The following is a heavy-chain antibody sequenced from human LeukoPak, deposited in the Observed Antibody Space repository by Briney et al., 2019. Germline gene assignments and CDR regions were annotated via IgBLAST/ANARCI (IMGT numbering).Heavy chain of an antibody. D-gene: IGHD3-10*01. Sequence: GGSLRLSCAASGFTFDDHGMSWVRQAPGKGLEWVSGINWNGGSTGYADSVKGRFTISRDNAKNSLYLQMNSLTAEDTALYHCARDGSGSYYLSYYGMDVWGQGTTVTVSS. CDR1: GFTFDDHG. J-gene: IGHJ6*02. CDR3: ARDGSGSYYLSYYGMDV. CDR2: INWNGGST. V-gene: IGHV3-20*01.